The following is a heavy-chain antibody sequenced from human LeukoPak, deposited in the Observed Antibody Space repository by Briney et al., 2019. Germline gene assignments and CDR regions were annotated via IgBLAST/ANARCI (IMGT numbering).Heavy chain of an antibody. CDR2: INHSGST. J-gene: IGHJ4*02. CDR3: ARLARTYYYDSSGYPKPYYFDY. V-gene: IGHV4-34*01. CDR1: GGSFSGYY. D-gene: IGHD3-22*01. Sequence: SETLSLTCAVYGGSFSGYYWSWIRQPPGKGLEWIGEINHSGSTNYNPSLKSRVTISVDTSKNQFSLKLSSVTAADTAVYYCARLARTYYYDSSGYPKPYYFDYWGQGTPVTVSS.